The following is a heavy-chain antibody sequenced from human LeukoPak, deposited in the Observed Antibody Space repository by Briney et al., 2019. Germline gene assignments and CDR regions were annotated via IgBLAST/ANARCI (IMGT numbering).Heavy chain of an antibody. V-gene: IGHV4-59*08. CDR2: IYYSGST. CDR3: ARRVAAAGIDYFDY. J-gene: IGHJ4*02. Sequence: SETLSLTCTVSGGSISSYYWSWIRQPPGKGLEWIGYIYYSGSTNYNPSLKSRVTISVDTSKNQFSLKLSSVTAADTAVYCCARRVAAAGIDYFDYWGQGTLVTVSS. D-gene: IGHD6-13*01. CDR1: GGSISSYY.